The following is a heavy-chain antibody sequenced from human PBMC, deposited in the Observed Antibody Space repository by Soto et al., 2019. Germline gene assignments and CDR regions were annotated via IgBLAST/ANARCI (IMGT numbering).Heavy chain of an antibody. CDR2: IYYSGST. D-gene: IGHD6-6*01. CDR3: ARTLLSEAAHFLDYYMDV. Sequence: PSETLSLTCTVSGGSISSYYWSWIRQPPGKGLEWIGYIYYSGSTNYNPSLKSRVTISVDTSKNQFSLKLSSVTAADTAVYYCARTLLSEAAHFLDYYMDVWGKGTTVTVSS. CDR1: GGSISSYY. V-gene: IGHV4-59*08. J-gene: IGHJ6*03.